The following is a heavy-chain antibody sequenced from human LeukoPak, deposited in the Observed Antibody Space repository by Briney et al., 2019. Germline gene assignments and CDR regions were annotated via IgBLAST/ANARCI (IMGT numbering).Heavy chain of an antibody. J-gene: IGHJ3*02. Sequence: SETLSLTCTVSGGSISSGSYYWSWIRQPAGKGLEWIGRIYTSGSTNYNPSLKSRVTISVDTSKNQFSLKLSSVTAADTAVYYCARYGLLGLSEINAFDIWGQGTRVTVSS. CDR2: IYTSGST. D-gene: IGHD2-2*01. CDR3: ARYGLLGLSEINAFDI. CDR1: GGSISSGSYY. V-gene: IGHV4-61*02.